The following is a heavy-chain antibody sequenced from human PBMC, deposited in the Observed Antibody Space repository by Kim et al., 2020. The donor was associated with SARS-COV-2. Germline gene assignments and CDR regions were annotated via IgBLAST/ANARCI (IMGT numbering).Heavy chain of an antibody. CDR1: GFTFSSYG. D-gene: IGHD6-13*01. CDR2: IWYDGSNK. J-gene: IGHJ4*02. Sequence: GGSLRLSCAASGFTFSSYGMHWVRQAPDKGLEWVAVIWYDGSNKYYADSVKGRFTISRDNSKNTLYLQMNSLRAEDTAVYYCARDLFQQLVIDYWGQGTLVTVSS. V-gene: IGHV3-33*01. CDR3: ARDLFQQLVIDY.